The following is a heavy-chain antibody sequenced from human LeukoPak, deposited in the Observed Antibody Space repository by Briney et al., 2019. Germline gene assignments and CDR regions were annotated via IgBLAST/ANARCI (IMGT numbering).Heavy chain of an antibody. CDR2: INTDGNST. J-gene: IGHJ4*02. V-gene: IGHV3-74*01. CDR3: ARELASGD. D-gene: IGHD6-13*01. CDR1: GFTFSTYW. Sequence: GSLRLSCAASGFTFSTYWMHWVRQAPGKGLVWVSQINTDGNSTTYADSVKGRFTVSRDNAKNTLYLQMNSLRAEDTAVYYCARELASGDWGQGTLVTVSS.